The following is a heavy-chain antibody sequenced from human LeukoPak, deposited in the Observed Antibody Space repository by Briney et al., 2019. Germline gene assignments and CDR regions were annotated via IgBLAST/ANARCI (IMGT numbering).Heavy chain of an antibody. J-gene: IGHJ4*02. D-gene: IGHD2-8*01. Sequence: SLRLSCAASGFIFSTYGMHWVRQAPGKGLEWIGEIHHSGSTNYNSSLKSRVTISVDKSKNQFSLKLSSVTAADTAVYYCARHGIRMLDYWGQGTLVTVSS. CDR3: ARHGIRMLDY. CDR2: IHHSGST. CDR1: GFIFSTYG. V-gene: IGHV4-4*02.